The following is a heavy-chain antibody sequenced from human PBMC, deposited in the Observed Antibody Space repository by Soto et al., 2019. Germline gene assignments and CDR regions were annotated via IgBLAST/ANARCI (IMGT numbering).Heavy chain of an antibody. Sequence: QVQLVQSGAEVKKPGASVKVSCKASGYTFTSYDINWVRQATGQGLEWMGWMNPNSGNTGYAQKFQGRVTMTRNTSISTAYMELSSLRSEDTAVYYCAREGRNYYDTSVRGFDYWGQGTLVTVSS. D-gene: IGHD3-22*01. J-gene: IGHJ4*02. CDR1: GYTFTSYD. V-gene: IGHV1-8*01. CDR3: AREGRNYYDTSVRGFDY. CDR2: MNPNSGNT.